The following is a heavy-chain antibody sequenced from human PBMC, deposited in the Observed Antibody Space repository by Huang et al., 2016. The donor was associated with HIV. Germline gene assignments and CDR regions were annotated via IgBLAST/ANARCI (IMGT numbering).Heavy chain of an antibody. CDR3: ARRVGLASGSYTFDY. J-gene: IGHJ4*02. D-gene: IGHD3-10*01. CDR1: GGSISSSSYC. V-gene: IGHV4-39*01. Sequence: QLQLQESGPGLVKPSETLSLTCTVSGGSISSSSYCWGWIRQPPGQGLEWIGSIYYSGSTYYDPSLKSRVTISVATSKNQLSLKLSSVTAADTAVYYCARRVGLASGSYTFDYWGQGTLVTVSS. CDR2: IYYSGST.